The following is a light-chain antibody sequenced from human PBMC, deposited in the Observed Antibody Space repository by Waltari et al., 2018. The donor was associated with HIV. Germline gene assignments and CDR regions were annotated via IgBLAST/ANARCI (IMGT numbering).Light chain of an antibody. CDR3: CSCPRSGIRYV. Sequence: QSALTQPASVSGSPGQSLTIPCNGTSSNVWSDDLVSWYQQHPGEAPKLIIYEVTKRPSGVSNRFSGSKSGNTASLTISGLQAEDEADYYCCSCPRSGIRYVFGTGTKVTVL. V-gene: IGLV2-23*02. J-gene: IGLJ1*01. CDR2: EVT. CDR1: SSNVWSDDL.